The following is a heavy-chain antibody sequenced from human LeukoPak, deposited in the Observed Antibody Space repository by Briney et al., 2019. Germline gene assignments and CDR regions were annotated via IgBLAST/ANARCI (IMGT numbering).Heavy chain of an antibody. CDR3: AREGDYDILTGYYSSGKGFDY. J-gene: IGHJ4*02. Sequence: SQTLSLTCAISGDSVSSNSAAWNWIRQSPSRGLEWLGRTYYRSKLYNDYAVSVKSRITINPDTSKNQFSLQLNSVTPEDTAVYYCAREGDYDILTGYYSSGKGFDYWGQGTLVTVSS. V-gene: IGHV6-1*01. CDR1: GDSVSSNSAA. CDR2: TYYRSKLYN. D-gene: IGHD3-9*01.